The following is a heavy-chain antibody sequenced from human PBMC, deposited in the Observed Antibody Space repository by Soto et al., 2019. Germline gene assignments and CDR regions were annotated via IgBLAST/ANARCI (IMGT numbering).Heavy chain of an antibody. CDR1: GFTFSSYA. Sequence: GGSLRLSCAASGFTFSSYAMSWVRQAPGKGLEWVSAISGSGGSTYYADSVKGRFTISRDNSKNTLYLQMNSLRAEDTAVYYCAKDKGYDFWNGPQGWFDPWGQGTLVTVSS. D-gene: IGHD3-3*01. J-gene: IGHJ5*02. CDR3: AKDKGYDFWNGPQGWFDP. CDR2: ISGSGGST. V-gene: IGHV3-23*01.